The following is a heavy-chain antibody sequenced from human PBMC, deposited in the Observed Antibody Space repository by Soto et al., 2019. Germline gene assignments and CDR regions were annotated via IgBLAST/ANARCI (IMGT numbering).Heavy chain of an antibody. V-gene: IGHV4-39*01. CDR2: ICYSGST. J-gene: IGHJ6*02. CDR1: GDSITSSSFC. D-gene: IGHD6-19*01. Sequence: QLQLQESGPGLVKPSETLSLTCTVSGDSITSSSFCWGWICQPPGKGLEWIGTICYSGSTYYNPSLQSRVTMSVDTSKNQFSLKLSSVTAADTGVYYCARLDGNSADYYYGMDVWGRGTTVTVSS. CDR3: ARLDGNSADYYYGMDV.